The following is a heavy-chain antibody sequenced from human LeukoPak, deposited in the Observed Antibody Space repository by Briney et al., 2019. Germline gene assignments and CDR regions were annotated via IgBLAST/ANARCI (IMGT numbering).Heavy chain of an antibody. J-gene: IGHJ4*02. CDR1: GFTFSSYA. CDR3: AKDSTYSPPYRGGDCYYNS. Sequence: GGSLRLSCAASGFTFSSYAMSWVRQAPGKGLEWVSAISGSGGSTYYADSVKGRFTISRDNSKNTLYLQMNSLRAEDTAVYYCAKDSTYSPPYRGGDCYYNSWGQGALVTVSS. CDR2: ISGSGGST. V-gene: IGHV3-23*01. D-gene: IGHD2-21*02.